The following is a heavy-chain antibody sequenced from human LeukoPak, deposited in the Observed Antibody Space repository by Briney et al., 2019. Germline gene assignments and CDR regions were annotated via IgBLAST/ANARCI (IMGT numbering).Heavy chain of an antibody. Sequence: ASVKVSCKPSAYTFTDYSMLWVRQAPGQGLEWMGWINPNSGGTDYAQKFQGRVTMTRVTSISTAYLEVTRLTSDDTAVYFCVRDMIAAAGAGGWGQGTLVTVSS. D-gene: IGHD6-13*01. J-gene: IGHJ4*02. CDR2: INPNSGGT. CDR1: AYTFTDYS. V-gene: IGHV1-2*02. CDR3: VRDMIAAAGAGG.